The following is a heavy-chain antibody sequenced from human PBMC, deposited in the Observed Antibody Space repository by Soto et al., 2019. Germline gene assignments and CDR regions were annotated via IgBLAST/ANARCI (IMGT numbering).Heavy chain of an antibody. CDR3: ARLRNHCFVDA. D-gene: IGHD2-21*02. J-gene: IGHJ6*04. CDR1: DGSISGLY. CDR2: IYSSGTA. Sequence: QVQLQESGPGLVRPSETLSLTCSVSDGSISGLYWTWVRQSPGKGLEWIGWIYSSGTANYNPSHKSRDAFSVDTSKNLCSLQLTSVTAADAAICYCARLRNHCFVDAWGNGTTVAVCS. V-gene: IGHV4-59*08.